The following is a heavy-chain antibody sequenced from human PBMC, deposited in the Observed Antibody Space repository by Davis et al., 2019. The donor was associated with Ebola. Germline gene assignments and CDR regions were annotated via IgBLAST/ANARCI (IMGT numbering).Heavy chain of an antibody. V-gene: IGHV4-59*01. CDR3: ARGGSGSYKD. Sequence: MPSETLSLTCTVSGGSISSYYWSWIRQPPGKGLEWIGYIYYSGSTKYNPSLKSRVTISVDTSKNQFSLKLSSVTAADTAVYYCARGGSGSYKDWGQGTLVTVSS. J-gene: IGHJ4*02. D-gene: IGHD1-26*01. CDR1: GGSISSYY. CDR2: IYYSGST.